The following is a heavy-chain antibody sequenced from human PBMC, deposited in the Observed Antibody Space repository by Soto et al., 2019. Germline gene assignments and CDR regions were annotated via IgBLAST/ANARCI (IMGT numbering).Heavy chain of an antibody. D-gene: IGHD4-17*01. CDR2: ISAYNGNT. J-gene: IGHJ4*02. CDR3: ARSTNDYGDRH. CDR1: GYTFTSYG. Sequence: VASVKVSCKASGYTFTSYGISWVRQAPGQGLEWMGWISAYNGNTNYAQKFQGRVTMTRNTSISTAYMELSSLRSEDTAVYYCARSTNDYGDRHWGQGTLVTVSS. V-gene: IGHV1-18*01.